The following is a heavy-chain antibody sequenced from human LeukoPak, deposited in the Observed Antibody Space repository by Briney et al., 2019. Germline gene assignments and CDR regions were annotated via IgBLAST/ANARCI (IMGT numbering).Heavy chain of an antibody. D-gene: IGHD1-1*01. CDR2: ISSTSSTI. CDR1: GFTFSSHA. Sequence: PGGSLRLSCAASGFTFSSHAMTWVRLAPGKGLEWVSYISSTSSTIYYADSVKGRFTISRDNAKNSLYLQMNSLRDEDTAVYYCARSGNYDYWGQGILVTVSS. J-gene: IGHJ4*02. V-gene: IGHV3-48*02. CDR3: ARSGNYDY.